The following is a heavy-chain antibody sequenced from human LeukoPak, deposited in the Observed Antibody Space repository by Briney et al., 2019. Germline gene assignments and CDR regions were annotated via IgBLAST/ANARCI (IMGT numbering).Heavy chain of an antibody. D-gene: IGHD7-27*01. CDR1: GFTFSSYV. CDR3: AKTTDNWGTDLPDY. Sequence: PGGSLRLSCAASGFTFSSYVMSWVRQAPGKGLEWVSSISGSGSSTYYADSVKGRFTISRDNSKSTLYVQMNSLRAEDTAVYYCAKTTDNWGTDLPDYWGQGTLVTVSS. CDR2: ISGSGSST. V-gene: IGHV3-23*01. J-gene: IGHJ4*02.